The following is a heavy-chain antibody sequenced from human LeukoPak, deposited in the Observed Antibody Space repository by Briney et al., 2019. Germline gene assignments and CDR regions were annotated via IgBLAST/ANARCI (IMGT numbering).Heavy chain of an antibody. CDR3: ARGPRSSPADV. Sequence: ASVKVSCKASGYTFTSYDINWVRQATGQGLEWMGWMNPNSGNTGYAQKFRVRVTMTRNTSISTAYMELSSLRSEDTAVYYCARGPRSSPADVWGKGTTVTISS. CDR2: MNPNSGNT. CDR1: GYTFTSYD. J-gene: IGHJ6*04. D-gene: IGHD6-13*01. V-gene: IGHV1-8*01.